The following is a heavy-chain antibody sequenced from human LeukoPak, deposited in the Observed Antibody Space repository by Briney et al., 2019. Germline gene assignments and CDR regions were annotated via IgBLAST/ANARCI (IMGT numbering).Heavy chain of an antibody. CDR1: NGSLSSSLW. D-gene: IGHD1-1*01. CDR3: ARDRGDTTSWYRPFDY. CDR2: VYHSGST. J-gene: IGHJ4*02. V-gene: IGHV4-4*02. Sequence: SETLSLTCTISNGSLSSSLWWSWVRQSPGKGLEWIGEVYHSGSTNYNPSFKSRVTMSIDKSKNEFTLNLRSVTAADTAVYYCARDRGDTTSWYRPFDYWGQGTLVTVSS.